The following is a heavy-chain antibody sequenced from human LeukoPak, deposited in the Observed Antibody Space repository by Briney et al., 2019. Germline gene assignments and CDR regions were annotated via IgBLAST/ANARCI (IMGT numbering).Heavy chain of an antibody. V-gene: IGHV3-53*01. CDR1: GFTVSSNY. CDR3: AKPKYGAYGFDY. J-gene: IGHJ4*02. CDR2: IYSGGST. D-gene: IGHD4-17*01. Sequence: GGSLRLSCAASGFTVSSNYMSWVRQAPGKGLEWVSVIYSGGSTYYADSVKGRFTISRDNSKNTLYLQMNSLRAEDTAVYYCAKPKYGAYGFDYWGLGTLVTVSS.